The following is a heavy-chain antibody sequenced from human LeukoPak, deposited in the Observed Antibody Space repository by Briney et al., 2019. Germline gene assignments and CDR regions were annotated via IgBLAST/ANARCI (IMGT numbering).Heavy chain of an antibody. CDR3: ARDVVTSSPGSWFDP. CDR1: GGSISSYY. V-gene: IGHV4-4*07. J-gene: IGHJ5*02. CDR2: IYTGGST. Sequence: PSETLSLTCTVSGGSISSYYWRWIRQPAGKGLEWIGRIYTGGSTNYNPSLKSRVTLLVDTSKNQFSLRLSSVTAADTAVYYCARDVVTSSPGSWFDPWGQGTLVTVSS. D-gene: IGHD6-13*01.